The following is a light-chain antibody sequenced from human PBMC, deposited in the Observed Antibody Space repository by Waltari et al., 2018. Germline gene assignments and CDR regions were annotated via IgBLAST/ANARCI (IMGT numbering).Light chain of an antibody. V-gene: IGLV1-51*02. CDR1: NSNIASNY. CDR3: ATWDNSLSAGV. CDR2: ENN. Sequence: QSVLTQPPSVSAAPGQKVTISCSGSNSNIASNYVSWYQHLPGTAPKLLIYENNKRPSGIPGRFFASKFGTSATLGIAGLQSGDEADYYCATWDNSLSAGVFGPGTKVAVL. J-gene: IGLJ1*01.